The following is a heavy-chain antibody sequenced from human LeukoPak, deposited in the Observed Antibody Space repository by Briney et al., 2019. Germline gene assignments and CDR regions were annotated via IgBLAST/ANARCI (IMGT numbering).Heavy chain of an antibody. J-gene: IGHJ5*02. CDR1: GFSLSTSGMC. D-gene: IGHD3-10*01. Sequence: SGPALVKPTQTLTLTCTFSGFSLSTSGMCVSWIRQPPGKALEWLARIDWDDDKYYSTSLKTRLTISQDTSKNQVVLTMTNMDPVDTATYYCARIGTVRGVIYDWFDPWGQGTLVTVSS. CDR3: ARIGTVRGVIYDWFDP. V-gene: IGHV2-70*11. CDR2: IDWDDDK.